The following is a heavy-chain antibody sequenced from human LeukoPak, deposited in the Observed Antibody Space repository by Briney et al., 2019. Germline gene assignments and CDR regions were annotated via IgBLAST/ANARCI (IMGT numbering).Heavy chain of an antibody. Sequence: ASVKVSCKASGYTFTGYYMHWVRQAPGQGLEWMGRINPNSGGTNYAQKFQGRVTMTRDTSISTAYMELSRLRSDDTAVYYCATSIAAAGNFGDYWGQGTLVTVSS. V-gene: IGHV1-2*06. CDR1: GYTFTGYY. CDR3: ATSIAAAGNFGDY. D-gene: IGHD6-13*01. J-gene: IGHJ4*02. CDR2: INPNSGGT.